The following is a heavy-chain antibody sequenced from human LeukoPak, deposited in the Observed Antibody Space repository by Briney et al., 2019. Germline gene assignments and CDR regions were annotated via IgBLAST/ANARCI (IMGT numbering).Heavy chain of an antibody. V-gene: IGHV3-53*01. J-gene: IGHJ4*02. Sequence: GGSLRLSCAASGFTFSSYSMSWVRQAPGKGLEWVSVIYSGGSTYYADSVKGRFTISRDNSKNTLYLQMNSLRAEDTAVYYCAFTRSGYFDYWGQGTLVTVSS. CDR1: GFTFSSYS. D-gene: IGHD2-15*01. CDR2: IYSGGST. CDR3: AFTRSGYFDY.